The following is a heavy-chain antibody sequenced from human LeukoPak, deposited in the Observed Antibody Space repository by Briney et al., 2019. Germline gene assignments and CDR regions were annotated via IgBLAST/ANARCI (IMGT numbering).Heavy chain of an antibody. J-gene: IGHJ4*02. CDR2: VHYGGST. V-gene: IGHV4-39*01. CDR3: ARHASSSDSTASYYSFDY. CDR1: GGSISSSGSF. Sequence: SETLSLTCTVSGGSISSSGSFWDWIRQPPGKGLEWIGIVHYGGSTYYNPSLKSRVIIAVDTSKNQFSLRLTSVTAADTAVFYCARHASSSDSTASYYSFDYWGQGTLVTVSS. D-gene: IGHD3-22*01.